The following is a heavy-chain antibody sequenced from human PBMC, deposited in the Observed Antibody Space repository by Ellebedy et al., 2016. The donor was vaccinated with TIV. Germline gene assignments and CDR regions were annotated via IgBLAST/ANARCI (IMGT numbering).Heavy chain of an antibody. D-gene: IGHD3-10*01. Sequence: ASVKVSXXASGGTFSSYAISWVRQAPGKGLEWMGGFDPEDGETIYAQKFQGRVTMTEDTSTDTAYMELSSLRSEDTAVYYCALHHDGFGELRPEYFQHWGQGTLVTVSS. J-gene: IGHJ1*01. CDR1: GGTFSSYA. V-gene: IGHV1-24*01. CDR3: ALHHDGFGELRPEYFQH. CDR2: FDPEDGET.